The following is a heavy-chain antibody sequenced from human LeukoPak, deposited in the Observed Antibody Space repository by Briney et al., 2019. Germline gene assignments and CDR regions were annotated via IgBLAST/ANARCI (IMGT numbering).Heavy chain of an antibody. V-gene: IGHV4-39*01. D-gene: IGHD5-24*01. CDR3: ARHLGYNYGAFDI. Sequence: SETLSLTCTVSGGSISSSSYYWGWIRQPPGKGLEWIGSIYYSGSTYYNPSLKSRVTISVGTSKNQFSLKLSSVTAADTAVYYCARHLGYNYGAFDIWGQGTMVTVSS. CDR2: IYYSGST. J-gene: IGHJ3*02. CDR1: GGSISSSSYY.